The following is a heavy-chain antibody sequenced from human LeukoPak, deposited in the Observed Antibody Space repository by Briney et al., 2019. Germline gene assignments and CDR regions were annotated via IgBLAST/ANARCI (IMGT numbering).Heavy chain of an antibody. J-gene: IGHJ3*02. V-gene: IGHV3-66*01. CDR3: ARDPGVLDAFDI. CDR2: IYSGGST. Sequence: GGSLRLSCTASGFTFGDYAMSWFRQAPGKGLEWVSVIYSGGSTYYADSVKGRFTISRDNSKNTLYLQMNSLRAEDTAVYYCARDPGVLDAFDIWGQGTMVTVSS. D-gene: IGHD3-10*01. CDR1: GFTFGDYA.